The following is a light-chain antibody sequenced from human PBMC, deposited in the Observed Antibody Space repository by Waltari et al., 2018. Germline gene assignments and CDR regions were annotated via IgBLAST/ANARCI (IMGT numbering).Light chain of an antibody. V-gene: IGLV3-1*01. CDR2: QNL. Sequence: SSALTQPPSVSVSPGQTASITCSGDILGSKYASWYQHKPGQSPLLVLYQNLNRPSGIPERFSGSKSGNTATLTISGTQAMDDADYYCQALGSNRWVFGGGTKLTVL. CDR3: QALGSNRWV. CDR1: ILGSKY. J-gene: IGLJ3*02.